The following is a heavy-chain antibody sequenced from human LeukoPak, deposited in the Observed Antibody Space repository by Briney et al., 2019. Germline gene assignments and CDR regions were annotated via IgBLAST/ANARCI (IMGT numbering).Heavy chain of an antibody. CDR1: GGSISSSSYY. V-gene: IGHV4-39*07. CDR2: IYYSGST. Sequence: SETLSLTCTVSGGSISSSSYYWGWIRQPPGKGLEWIGSIYYSGSTYYNPSLKSRVTISVDTSKNQFSLKLSSVTAADTAVYYCARVDYGGNPTYMDVWGKGTTVTISS. D-gene: IGHD4-23*01. J-gene: IGHJ6*03. CDR3: ARVDYGGNPTYMDV.